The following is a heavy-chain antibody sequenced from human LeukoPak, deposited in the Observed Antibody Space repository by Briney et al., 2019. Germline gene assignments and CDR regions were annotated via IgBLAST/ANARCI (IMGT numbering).Heavy chain of an antibody. D-gene: IGHD2-21*01. J-gene: IGHJ4*02. CDR2: ISAYNGNT. CDR3: ARVCAYCGGDWPAEDY. V-gene: IGHV1-18*04. CDR1: GYTFTSYG. Sequence: GASVKVSCTASGYTFTSYGISWVRQAPGQGLEWMGWISAYNGNTKYAQNLQGRVTMTTDTTTSTAYMELRSLTSDDTALYYCARVCAYCGGDWPAEDYWGQGTPVTVSS.